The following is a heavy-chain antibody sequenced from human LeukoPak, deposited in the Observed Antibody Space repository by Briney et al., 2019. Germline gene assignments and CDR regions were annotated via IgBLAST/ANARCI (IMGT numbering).Heavy chain of an antibody. D-gene: IGHD2-2*02. CDR1: GFTFGDYA. Sequence: PGGSLRLSCTASGFTFGDYAMSWVRQAPGKGLEWVGFIRSKAYGGTTEYAASVKGRFTISRDDSKSIAYLQMNSLKTEDTAVYYCTRASTSRYKVDVWGKGTTVTVSS. CDR3: TRASTSRYKVDV. J-gene: IGHJ6*04. CDR2: IRSKAYGGTT. V-gene: IGHV3-49*04.